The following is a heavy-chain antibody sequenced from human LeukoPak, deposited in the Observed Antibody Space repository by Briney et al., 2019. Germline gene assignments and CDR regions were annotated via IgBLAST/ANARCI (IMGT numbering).Heavy chain of an antibody. CDR2: IWYDGSNK. CDR3: VRDMALSYRISWFDP. CDR1: GFTFSSYG. J-gene: IGHJ5*02. D-gene: IGHD1-26*01. Sequence: PGRSLRLSCAASGFTFSSYGMHWVRQAPGKGLEWVAVIWYDGSNKYYADSVKGRFTISRDNSKNTLYLQMNSLRAEDTAVYYCVRDMALSYRISWFDPWGQGTLVTVSS. V-gene: IGHV3-33*01.